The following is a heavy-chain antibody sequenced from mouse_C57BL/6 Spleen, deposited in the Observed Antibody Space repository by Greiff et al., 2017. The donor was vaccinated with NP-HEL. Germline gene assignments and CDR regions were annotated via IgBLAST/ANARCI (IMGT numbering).Heavy chain of an antibody. CDR3: AREGTTVVAYYYAMDY. CDR1: GYTFTSYW. D-gene: IGHD1-1*01. CDR2: IDPSDSDT. Sequence: QVQLQQPGAELVRPGSSVKLSCKASGYTFTSYWMHWVKQRPIQGLEWIGNIDPSDSDTHYNQKFKDKATLTVDKSSSTAYMQLSSLTSEDSAVYYCAREGTTVVAYYYAMDYWGQGTSVTVSS. J-gene: IGHJ4*01. V-gene: IGHV1-52*01.